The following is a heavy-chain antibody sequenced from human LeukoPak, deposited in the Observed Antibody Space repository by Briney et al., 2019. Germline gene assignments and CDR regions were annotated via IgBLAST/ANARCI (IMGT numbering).Heavy chain of an antibody. Sequence: PSETLSLTCTVSGGSISSYYWSWIRQPPGKGLEWIGYIYYSGSTNYNPSLKSRVTISVDTSKNQFSLKLSSVTAADTAVYYCARHGVRGRGWLQLVYWGQGTLVTVSS. V-gene: IGHV4-59*08. D-gene: IGHD5-24*01. CDR1: GGSISSYY. CDR2: IYYSGST. CDR3: ARHGVRGRGWLQLVY. J-gene: IGHJ4*02.